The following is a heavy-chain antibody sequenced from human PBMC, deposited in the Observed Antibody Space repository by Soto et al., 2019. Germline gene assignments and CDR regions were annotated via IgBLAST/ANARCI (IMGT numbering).Heavy chain of an antibody. CDR3: AREAARLTICFDY. Sequence: PGGSLRLSCAASGFTFSSYAMHWVRQAPGKGLEWVAVISYDGSNKYYADSVKGRFTISRDNSKNTLYLQMNSLRAEDTAVYYCAREAARLTICFDYWGQGTLVTVSS. V-gene: IGHV3-30-3*01. D-gene: IGHD6-6*01. CDR1: GFTFSSYA. J-gene: IGHJ4*02. CDR2: ISYDGSNK.